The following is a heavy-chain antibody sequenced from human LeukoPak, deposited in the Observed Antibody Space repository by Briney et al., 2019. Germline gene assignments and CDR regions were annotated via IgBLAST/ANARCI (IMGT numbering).Heavy chain of an antibody. CDR1: GYTFTGYY. D-gene: IGHD2-21*01. J-gene: IGHJ5*02. Sequence: ASVKVSCKASGYTFTGYYMHWVRKAPGQGLGWMGWINPNSGGTNYAQKFQGRVTMTRDTSISTAYMELSRLRSDNTAVYYCARGSWGLFWWNVGFDPWGQGTLVTVSS. V-gene: IGHV1-2*02. CDR3: ARGSWGLFWWNVGFDP. CDR2: INPNSGGT.